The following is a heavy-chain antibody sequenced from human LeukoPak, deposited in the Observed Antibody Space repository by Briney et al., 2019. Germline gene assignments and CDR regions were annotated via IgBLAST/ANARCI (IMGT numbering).Heavy chain of an antibody. CDR3: ARGRFCSSTSCYSGGWFAP. CDR2: MNPNSGNT. CDR1: GYTFTSYD. V-gene: IGHV1-8*03. J-gene: IGHJ5*02. D-gene: IGHD2-2*01. Sequence: ASVEVSCKASGYTFTSYDINWVRQATGQGLEWMGWMNPNSGNTGYAQKFQGRVTITRNTSISTAYMELSSLRSEDTAVYYCARGRFCSSTSCYSGGWFAPGGQGTLVTVPS.